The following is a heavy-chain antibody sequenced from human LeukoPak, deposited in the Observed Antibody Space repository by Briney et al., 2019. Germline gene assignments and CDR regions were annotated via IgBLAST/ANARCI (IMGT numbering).Heavy chain of an antibody. D-gene: IGHD6-13*01. J-gene: IGHJ4*02. CDR1: GFTFSNYG. V-gene: IGHV3-30*18. Sequence: GRSLRLSCAASGFTFSNYGMHWVRQAPGKGLEWVSVISLDGSAKYYADSVKGRFTISGDNSKNTLYLQMTSLRAEDTAVYYCAKDRVTAAGYYFDYWGQGTLVTVSS. CDR3: AKDRVTAAGYYFDY. CDR2: ISLDGSAK.